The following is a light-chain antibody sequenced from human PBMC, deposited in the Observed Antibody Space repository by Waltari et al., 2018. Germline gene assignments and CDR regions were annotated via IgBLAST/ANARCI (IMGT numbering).Light chain of an antibody. Sequence: DIQMTQSPSSLSASVGDRVTITCRASQRISTFLNWYQEKPGKAPKLLIYAAFNLQSGVPSRFSGGGSGTDFTLTISSLQPEDFATYHCQQSYTAPYNFAQGTKLEIK. CDR3: QQSYTAPYN. CDR1: QRISTF. V-gene: IGKV1-39*01. CDR2: AAF. J-gene: IGKJ2*01.